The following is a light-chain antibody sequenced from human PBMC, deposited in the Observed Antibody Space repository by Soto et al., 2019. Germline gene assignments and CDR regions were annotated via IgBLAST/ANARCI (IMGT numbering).Light chain of an antibody. CDR1: QSVGSN. CDR3: QQYNNWPPDRT. V-gene: IGKV3-15*01. J-gene: IGKJ1*01. Sequence: EIVMTQSPATLSVSAGERATLSCRASQSVGSNLAWYQQKPGQAPRLLIYGASTRDTGIPARFSGSGSGTEFTLTISILKSEDFAIYFCQQYNNWPPDRTFGQGTKVEIK. CDR2: GAS.